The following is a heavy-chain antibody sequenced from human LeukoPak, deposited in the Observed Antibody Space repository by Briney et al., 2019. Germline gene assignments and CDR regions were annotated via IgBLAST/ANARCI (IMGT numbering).Heavy chain of an antibody. D-gene: IGHD3-22*01. CDR1: GFTFSSYS. J-gene: IGHJ4*02. Sequence: GGSLTLSCAASGFTFSSYSMNWVRQAPGKGLEWVSYISSSSSTIYYADSVKGRFTISRDNAKNSLYLQMNSLRAEDTAVYYCARDGGSYYYDSSGYYYFDYWGQGTLVTVSS. V-gene: IGHV3-48*01. CDR2: ISSSSSTI. CDR3: ARDGGSYYYDSSGYYYFDY.